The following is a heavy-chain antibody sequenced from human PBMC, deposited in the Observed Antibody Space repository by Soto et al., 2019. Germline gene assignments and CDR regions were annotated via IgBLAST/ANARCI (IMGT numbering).Heavy chain of an antibody. CDR1: GFTFSIYA. D-gene: IGHD1-1*01. V-gene: IGHV3-23*01. J-gene: IGHJ4*02. CDR2: ISGSGGST. CDR3: AKRGTGICDY. Sequence: EVQLLESGGGLVQPGGSLRLYCAASGFTFSIYAMSWVRQAPGKGLEWVSAISGSGGSTYYADSVKGRFTISRDNSKNTLYLQMNSRRAEDTAVYYCAKRGTGICDYWGQGTLVTGSS.